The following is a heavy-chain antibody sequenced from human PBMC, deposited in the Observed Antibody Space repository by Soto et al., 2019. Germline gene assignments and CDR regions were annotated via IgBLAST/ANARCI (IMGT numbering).Heavy chain of an antibody. CDR3: ARLQSGLTTVNKNAGHGPVDV. D-gene: IGHD4-4*01. CDR1: GGSISSSNYY. V-gene: IGHV4-39*07. CDR2: MNYSGST. Sequence: SETLSLTCTVSGGSISSSNYYWGWIRQPPGQGLEWIGYMNYSGSTNYNPSLKSRVTISVDTSKNQFSLKLSSVTAADTAVYYCARLQSGLTTVNKNAGHGPVDVWGKGTTVTVSS. J-gene: IGHJ6*04.